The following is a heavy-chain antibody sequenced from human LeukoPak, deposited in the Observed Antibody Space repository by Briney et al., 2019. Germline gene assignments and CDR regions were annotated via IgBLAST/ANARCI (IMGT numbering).Heavy chain of an antibody. CDR3: ARSASRYFDWFDY. CDR2: IYPGDSDT. V-gene: IGHV5-51*01. Sequence: GESLKISCKGSGYSFTNYWIGWVRQMPGRGLEWMGIIYPGDSDTRYIPSFQGQVTISADKSINTAYLQWSSLKASDTAIYYCARSASRYFDWFDYWGQGTLVTVSS. CDR1: GYSFTNYW. D-gene: IGHD3-9*01. J-gene: IGHJ4*02.